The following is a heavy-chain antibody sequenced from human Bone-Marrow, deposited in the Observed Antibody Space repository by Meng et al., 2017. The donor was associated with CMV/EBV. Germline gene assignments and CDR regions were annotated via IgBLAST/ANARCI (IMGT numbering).Heavy chain of an antibody. Sequence: GGSLRLSCAASGFTFSSYAMHWVRQAPGKGPEWVANINQDGRAKYHVGSLQGRFTISRDNAKNSLYLQMNSLRAEDTAVYYCATLSTGVPWFDPWGQGTLFTVSS. D-gene: IGHD3-10*01. V-gene: IGHV3-7*01. J-gene: IGHJ5*02. CDR1: GFTFSSYA. CDR3: ATLSTGVPWFDP. CDR2: INQDGRAK.